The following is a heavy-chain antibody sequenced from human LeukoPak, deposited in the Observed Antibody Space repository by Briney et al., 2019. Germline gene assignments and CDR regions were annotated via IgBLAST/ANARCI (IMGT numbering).Heavy chain of an antibody. V-gene: IGHV1-69*13. D-gene: IGHD3-3*01. CDR1: GGTFSSYA. CDR3: ARDRITIFGVARYNWFDP. J-gene: IGHJ5*02. Sequence: ASVKVSCKASGGTFSSYAISWVRQAPGQGLEWMGGIIPIFGTANYAQKFQGRVTITAEESPSTAYMELSSLRSEDTAVYYCARDRITIFGVARYNWFDPWGQGTLVTVSS. CDR2: IIPIFGTA.